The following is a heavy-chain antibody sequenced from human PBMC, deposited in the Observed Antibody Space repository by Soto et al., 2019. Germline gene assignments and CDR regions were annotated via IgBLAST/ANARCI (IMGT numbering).Heavy chain of an antibody. CDR3: ARSTSLALFNWFEP. J-gene: IGHJ5*02. V-gene: IGHV4-30-2*01. Sequence: SETLCLTCAVSGGSISSGGYSWSWIRRPPGKGLEWIGYIYHSGSTYYNPSLKSRVTISVYRPKNQFSLKLSSVTAADTAVYYCARSTSLALFNWFEPWGQGTLLTVSS. CDR2: IYHSGST. CDR1: GGSISSGGYS. D-gene: IGHD2-2*01.